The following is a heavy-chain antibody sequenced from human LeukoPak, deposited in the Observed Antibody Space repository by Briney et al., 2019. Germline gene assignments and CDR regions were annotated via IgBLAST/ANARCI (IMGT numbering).Heavy chain of an antibody. J-gene: IGHJ4*02. CDR3: ARNLGFSYLDN. CDR2: INPNSGGT. CDR1: GYTFTGYY. V-gene: IGHV1-2*02. Sequence: ASVKVSCKASGYTFTGYYMHWVRQAPGQGLEWMGWINPNSGGTNYAQKFQGRVTMTRDTSISPAYMELSGLRADDTAVYSCARNLGFSYLDNWGQGTLVTVSS. D-gene: IGHD3-10*01.